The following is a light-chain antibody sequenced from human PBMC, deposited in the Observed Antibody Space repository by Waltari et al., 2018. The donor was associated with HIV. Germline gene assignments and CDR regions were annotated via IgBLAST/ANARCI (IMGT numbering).Light chain of an antibody. CDR2: GNS. Sequence: QSLLTQPPSVSGAPGPRVTISCTGSSPTIGSGFDGHWYQQLPGTVPKHLIYGNSNRPSGVPHRFSGSKSGTSASLAITGLQAEDEADYYCQSYDRSLSGYVVFGGGTKLTVL. J-gene: IGLJ2*01. CDR1: SPTIGSGFD. CDR3: QSYDRSLSGYVV. V-gene: IGLV1-40*01.